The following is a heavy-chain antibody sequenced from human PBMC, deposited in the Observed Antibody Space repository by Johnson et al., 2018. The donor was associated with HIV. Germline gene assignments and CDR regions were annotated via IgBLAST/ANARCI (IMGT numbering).Heavy chain of an antibody. Sequence: VQLVESGGGLKQPGGSLRLSCAASGFTFDDYAMHWVRQAPGKGLEWVSGISWNSGSIGYADSVKGRFTISRDNAKNSLYLQMNSLRAEDTALYYCARDSTPWGGEHVGYAFDLWGRGTLVTISS. V-gene: IGHV3-9*01. J-gene: IGHJ3*01. CDR2: ISWNSGSI. CDR3: ARDSTPWGGEHVGYAFDL. CDR1: GFTFDDYA. D-gene: IGHD4-17*01.